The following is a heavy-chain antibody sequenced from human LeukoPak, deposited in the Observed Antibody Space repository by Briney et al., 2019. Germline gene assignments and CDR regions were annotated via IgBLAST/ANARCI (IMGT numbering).Heavy chain of an antibody. D-gene: IGHD6-19*01. Sequence: SQTLSLTCTVSGGSISSGGYYWSWIRQHPGKGLEWIGYIYYSGSTYYNPSLKSRVTISVDTSKNQFSLKLSSVTAADTAVYYCARDLGIAVAGTAGNWFDPWGQGTLVTVSS. CDR3: ARDLGIAVAGTAGNWFDP. CDR1: GGSISSGGYY. V-gene: IGHV4-31*03. CDR2: IYYSGST. J-gene: IGHJ5*02.